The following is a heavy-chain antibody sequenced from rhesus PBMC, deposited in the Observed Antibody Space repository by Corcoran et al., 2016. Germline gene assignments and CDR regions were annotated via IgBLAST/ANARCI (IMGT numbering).Heavy chain of an antibody. CDR1: GGSISGSYR. J-gene: IGHJ4*01. Sequence: QVQLQESGPGVVKPSETLSLHCAVSGGSISGSYRWSWLRQPPGKGLEWMGYIYGSSTSTNYNPSLKSRVTISKDTSKNQFSLKLSSVTAADAAVYYCARDIAAGALDYWGQGVLVTVSS. V-gene: IGHV4S10*01. CDR2: IYGSSTST. D-gene: IGHD6-25*01. CDR3: ARDIAAGALDY.